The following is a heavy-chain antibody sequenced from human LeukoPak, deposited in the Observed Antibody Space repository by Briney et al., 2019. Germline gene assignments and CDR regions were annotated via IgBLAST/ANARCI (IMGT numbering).Heavy chain of an antibody. CDR3: AKEGFGSGEAY. D-gene: IGHD3-10*01. CDR1: GFTFSSYG. CDR2: ISFDASNK. V-gene: IGHV3-30*18. J-gene: IGHJ4*02. Sequence: PGGSLRLSCAASGFTFSSYGMHWVRQAPGKGLEWVAVISFDASNKYYADSVKGHFTISRDNSKNTLYLQMNSLRAEDTAVYYCAKEGFGSGEAYWGQGTLVTVSS.